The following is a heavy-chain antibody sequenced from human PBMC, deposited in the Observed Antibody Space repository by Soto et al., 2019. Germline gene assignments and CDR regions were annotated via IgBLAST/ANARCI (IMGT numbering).Heavy chain of an antibody. CDR2: IYPGDSDT. CDR3: ARYSGSYWHYLDL. J-gene: IGHJ4*02. D-gene: IGHD1-26*01. V-gene: IGHV5-51*01. CDR1: GYSFASHW. Sequence: GESLKISCKGSGYSFASHWVAWVRQMPERGLEWIGTIYPGDSDTKYSSAFRGHVTISADTSVSTAYLQWRSLEATDSAIYYCARYSGSYWHYLDLWGQGTLVTVSS.